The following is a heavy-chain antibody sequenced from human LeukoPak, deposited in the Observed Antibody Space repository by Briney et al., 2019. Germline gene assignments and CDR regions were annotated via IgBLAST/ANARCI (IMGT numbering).Heavy chain of an antibody. D-gene: IGHD3-16*02. J-gene: IGHJ4*02. Sequence: PSETLSLTCTVSGGSITFGSYYWTWIRQPAGKGLEWIGRIYTSGRTFYNPSLKSRVTISMDTSMNQFSLRLNSVTAADTAVYYCARARVIPASFDDWGQGTLVTVSS. CDR1: GGSITFGSYY. V-gene: IGHV4-61*02. CDR3: ARARVIPASFDD. CDR2: IYTSGRT.